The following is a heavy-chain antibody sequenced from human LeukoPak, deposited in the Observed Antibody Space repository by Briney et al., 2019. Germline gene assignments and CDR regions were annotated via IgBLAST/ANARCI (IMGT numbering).Heavy chain of an antibody. CDR1: GFTFSSYG. CDR2: ISYDGSNK. J-gene: IGHJ5*02. D-gene: IGHD2-15*01. V-gene: IGHV3-30*18. Sequence: GGSLRLSCAASGFTFSSYGMHWVRQAPGKGLEWVAVISYDGSNKYYADSVQGRFTISRGNSKNTLYLQMNSLRAEDTAVYYCAKDRGYCSGGSCYPGWFDPWGQGTLVTVSP. CDR3: AKDRGYCSGGSCYPGWFDP.